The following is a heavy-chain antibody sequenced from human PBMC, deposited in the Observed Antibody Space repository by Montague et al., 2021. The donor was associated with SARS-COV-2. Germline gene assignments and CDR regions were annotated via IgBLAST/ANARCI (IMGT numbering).Heavy chain of an antibody. V-gene: IGHV4-34*01. CDR3: ASHFVWLQLST. CDR1: GESVSGYY. Sequence: SETLSLTCAVYGESVSGYYWSWIRQPPGKGLEWIGEINHSGSTDYNPSLKSRVTIFLDNSKNQFSLILTSVTAADTAMYYCASHFVWLQLSTWGQGTLVSVSS. D-gene: IGHD6-13*01. J-gene: IGHJ4*02. CDR2: INHSGST.